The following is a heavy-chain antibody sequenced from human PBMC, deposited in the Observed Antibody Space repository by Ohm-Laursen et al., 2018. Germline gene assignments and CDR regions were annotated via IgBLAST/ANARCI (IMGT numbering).Heavy chain of an antibody. CDR1: GYIFSNYG. D-gene: IGHD3-22*01. CDR3: ARSLEYNDYYDSSGYFI. V-gene: IGHV1-18*01. Sequence: ASVKVSCKTSGYIFSNYGISWVRQAPGQGPEWMGWISGYNGNSIYAQKVQGRVSMTTDTSTSTAYMEVRSLRSDDTAVYYCARSLEYNDYYDSSGYFIWGQGTMVTVSS. J-gene: IGHJ3*02. CDR2: ISGYNGNS.